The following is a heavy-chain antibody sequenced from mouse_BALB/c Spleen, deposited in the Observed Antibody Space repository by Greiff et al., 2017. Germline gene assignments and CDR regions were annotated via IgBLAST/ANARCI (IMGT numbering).Heavy chain of an antibody. CDR2: ISSGGSYT. D-gene: IGHD2-4*01. CDR1: GFTFSSYA. J-gene: IGHJ2*01. CDR3: ARDDYGFDY. V-gene: IGHV5-9-3*01. Sequence: DVKLQESGGGLVKPGGSLKLSCAASGFTFSSYAMSWVRQTPEKRLEWVATISSGGSYTYYPDSVKGRFTISRDNAKNTLYLQMSSLRSEDTAMYYCARDDYGFDYWGQGTTLTVSS.